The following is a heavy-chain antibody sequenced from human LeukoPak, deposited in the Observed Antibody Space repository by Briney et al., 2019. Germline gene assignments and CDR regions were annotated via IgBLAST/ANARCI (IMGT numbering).Heavy chain of an antibody. CDR2: IIPIFGTA. Sequence: SVKVSCKASGGTFSSYAISWVRQAPGQGLEWMGGIIPIFGTANYAQKFQGRVTITTDESTSTAYMELSSLRSEDTAVYYCARDRVLVGNWGGSHSYFDYWGQGTLVTVSS. D-gene: IGHD7-27*01. CDR3: ARDRVLVGNWGGSHSYFDY. CDR1: GGTFSSYA. V-gene: IGHV1-69*05. J-gene: IGHJ4*02.